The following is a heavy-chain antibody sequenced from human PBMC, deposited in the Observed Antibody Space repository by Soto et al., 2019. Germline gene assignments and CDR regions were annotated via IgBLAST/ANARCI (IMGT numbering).Heavy chain of an antibody. CDR3: AKATGIAVAGTPFDY. V-gene: IGHV3-23*01. CDR2: ISGSGGST. J-gene: IGHJ4*02. D-gene: IGHD6-19*01. Sequence: PGGSLRLSCAASGFTFSSYAMSWVRQAPGKGLEWVSAISGSGGSTYYADSVKGRFTISRDNSKNTLYLQMNSLRAEDTAVYYCAKATGIAVAGTPFDYWGQGTLVTVSS. CDR1: GFTFSSYA.